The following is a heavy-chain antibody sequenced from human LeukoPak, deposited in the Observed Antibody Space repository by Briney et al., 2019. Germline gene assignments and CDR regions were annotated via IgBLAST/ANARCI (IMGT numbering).Heavy chain of an antibody. CDR2: RSGSGGST. V-gene: IGHV3-23*01. J-gene: IGHJ4*02. CDR1: GLIFSSYA. D-gene: IGHD2-2*01. Sequence: PGGSLRLSCAACGLIFSSYAMSWVRQAPGKGLEWVSARSGSGGSTYYADSVKGRFTISRDNSKNTLYLQMNGLTAEDTAVYYCAKDPGGPPGPSFDYGGQGTLVTVSS. CDR3: AKDPGGPPGPSFDY.